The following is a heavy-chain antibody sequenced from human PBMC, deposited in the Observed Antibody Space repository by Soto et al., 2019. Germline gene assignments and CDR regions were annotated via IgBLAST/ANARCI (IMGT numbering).Heavy chain of an antibody. CDR1: GFTFSSYA. Sequence: EVQLLESGGGLVQPGGSLRLSCAASGFTFSSYAMSWVRQAPGKGLEWVSAISGSGGSTYYADSVKGRFTISRDNSKNTLYLQMNSLRAEDTAVYYCASGGDWSPYFQHWGQGTLVTVSS. CDR2: ISGSGGST. V-gene: IGHV3-23*01. J-gene: IGHJ1*01. CDR3: ASGGDWSPYFQH. D-gene: IGHD2-21*02.